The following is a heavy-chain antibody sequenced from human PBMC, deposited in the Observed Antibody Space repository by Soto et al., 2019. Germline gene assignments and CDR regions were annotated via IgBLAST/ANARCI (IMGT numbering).Heavy chain of an antibody. CDR2: ISYDGSNK. V-gene: IGHV3-30*18. CDR3: SKEGRYCSSTSCGYYYYYYMDV. J-gene: IGHJ6*03. D-gene: IGHD2-2*01. CDR1: GFTFSSYG. Sequence: ESGGGVVQPGRSLRLSCAASGFTFSSYGMHWVRQAPGKGLEWVAVISYDGSNKYYADSVKGRFTISRDNSKNTLYLQMNSRRAEDTAVYYCSKEGRYCSSTSCGYYYYYYMDVWGKGTTVTVSS.